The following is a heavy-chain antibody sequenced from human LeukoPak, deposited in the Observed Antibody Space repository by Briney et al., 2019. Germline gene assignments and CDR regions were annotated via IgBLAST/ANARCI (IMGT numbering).Heavy chain of an antibody. V-gene: IGHV3-15*01. CDR3: TTDRGSSRFLEWYPDAFDI. Sequence: GGSLRLSCAASGFTFSNAWMSWVRQAPGKGLEWVGRIKSKTDGGTTDYAAPVKGRFTISRDDSKNTLYLQMNSLKTEDTAVYYCTTDRGSSRFLEWYPDAFDIWGQGTMVTVSS. CDR1: GFTFSNAW. CDR2: IKSKTDGGTT. J-gene: IGHJ3*02. D-gene: IGHD3-3*01.